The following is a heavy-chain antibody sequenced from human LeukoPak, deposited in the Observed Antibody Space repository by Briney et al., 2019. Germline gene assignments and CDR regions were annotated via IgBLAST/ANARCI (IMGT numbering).Heavy chain of an antibody. J-gene: IGHJ4*02. V-gene: IGHV3-23*01. CDR1: GFTFSSYA. CDR2: ISGSGGST. Sequence: GGSLRLSCAASGFTFSSYAMSWVRQAPGKGLEWVSSISGSGGSTYYADSVKGRFTISGDNAKNSLYLQMNSLRAEDTAVYHCARGRDLFDSWGQGTLVIVSS. CDR3: ARGRDLFDS.